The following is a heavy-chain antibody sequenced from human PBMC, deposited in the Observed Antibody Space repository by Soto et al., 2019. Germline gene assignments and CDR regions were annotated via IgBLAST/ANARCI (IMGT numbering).Heavy chain of an antibody. CDR3: AKSPGYYFDY. V-gene: IGHV4-31*03. CDR2: IYYSGIT. Sequence: SETLSLTCTVSGGSIGSGGYYWSWIRQHPGKGLEWIGYIYYSGITYYNPSLKSRVTISVDTSKNQFSLKLSSVTAADTAVYYCAKSPGYYFDYWGQGTLVTVSS. CDR1: GGSIGSGGYY. J-gene: IGHJ4*02.